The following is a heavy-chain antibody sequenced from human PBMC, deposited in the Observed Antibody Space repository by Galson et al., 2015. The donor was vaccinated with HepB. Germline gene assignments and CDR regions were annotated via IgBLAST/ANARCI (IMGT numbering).Heavy chain of an antibody. CDR1: GFTFSNYA. CDR2: LSGSGYST. J-gene: IGHJ3*02. V-gene: IGHV3-23*01. D-gene: IGHD3-22*01. Sequence: SLRLSCAASGFTFSNYAMTWVRQAPGKGLEWVSGLSGSGYSTYHADSVKGRFTISRDNSNKTLYLQMNSLRAEDTALYYCAGYYRLGAYDIWGQGTMVTVSS. CDR3: AGYYRLGAYDI.